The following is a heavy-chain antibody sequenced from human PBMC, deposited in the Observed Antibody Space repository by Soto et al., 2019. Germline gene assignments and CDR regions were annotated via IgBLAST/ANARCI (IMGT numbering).Heavy chain of an antibody. Sequence: EVQLVESGGGLVQPGGSLRLSCAASGFTFSDYWMTWVRQAPGEGLKWVANIKQDGSERNYVDSVKGRFTISRDNAKNSLDLQMNSLRAEDTAVDYCARETRGQYSPKDYGGQGTLVTVSS. J-gene: IGHJ4*02. V-gene: IGHV3-7*01. CDR2: IKQDGSER. CDR3: ARETRGQYSPKDY. CDR1: GFTFSDYW. D-gene: IGHD5-18*01.